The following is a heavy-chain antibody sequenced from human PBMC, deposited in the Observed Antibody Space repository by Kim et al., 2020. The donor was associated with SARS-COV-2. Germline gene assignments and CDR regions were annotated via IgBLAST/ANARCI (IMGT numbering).Heavy chain of an antibody. D-gene: IGHD3-10*01. CDR2: INHSGST. J-gene: IGHJ4*02. Sequence: SETLSLTCAVYGGSFSGYYWSWIRQPPGKGLEWIGEINHSGSTNYNPSLKSRVTISVDTSKNQFSLKLSSVTAADTAVYYCARALRITMVRGVNYFDYWGQGTLVTVSS. CDR3: ARALRITMVRGVNYFDY. CDR1: GGSFSGYY. V-gene: IGHV4-34*01.